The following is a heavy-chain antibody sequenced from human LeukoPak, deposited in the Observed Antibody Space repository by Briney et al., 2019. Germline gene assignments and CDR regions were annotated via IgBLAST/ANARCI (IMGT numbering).Heavy chain of an antibody. D-gene: IGHD2-2*01. CDR3: ARVFSSCPDY. Sequence: PGGSLRLSCTASGFTFTSYAMSWVRQAPGKGLEWVSSISGSGDSTYYADSVKGRFTISRDNSKNTLYLQMNSLGAEDTAVYYCARVFSSCPDYWGQGTLVTVSS. V-gene: IGHV3-23*01. CDR1: GFTFTSYA. CDR2: ISGSGDST. J-gene: IGHJ4*02.